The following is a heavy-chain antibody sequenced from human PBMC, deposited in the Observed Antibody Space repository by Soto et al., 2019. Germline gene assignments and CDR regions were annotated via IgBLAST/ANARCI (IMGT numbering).Heavy chain of an antibody. CDR3: ARSVEGHFDY. Sequence: EVQLVESGGGLVQPGGSLRLTCVASGFPFSIYSTNWVRQAPGKGLEWSSYITSDTNTIKYADSVKGRFTISRDNAKNLVYLQMNSLRDEDTAVYFCARSVEGHFDYWSQVTVVTVAS. CDR1: GFPFSIYS. D-gene: IGHD6-19*01. V-gene: IGHV3-48*02. CDR2: ITSDTNTI. J-gene: IGHJ4*02.